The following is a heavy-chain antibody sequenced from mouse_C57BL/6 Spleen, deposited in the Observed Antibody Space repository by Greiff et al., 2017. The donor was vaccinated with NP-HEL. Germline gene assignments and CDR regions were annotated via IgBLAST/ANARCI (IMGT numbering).Heavy chain of an antibody. J-gene: IGHJ2*01. CDR3: ARDGGAYPYYFDY. V-gene: IGHV5-4*01. CDR2: ISDGGSYT. CDR1: GFTFSSYA. D-gene: IGHD2-10*01. Sequence: EVQVVESGGGLVKPGGSLKLSCAASGFTFSSYAMSWVRQTPEKRLEWVATISDGGSYTYYPDNVKGRFTISRDNAKNNLYLQMSHLKSEDTAMYYCARDGGAYPYYFDYWGQGTTLTVSS.